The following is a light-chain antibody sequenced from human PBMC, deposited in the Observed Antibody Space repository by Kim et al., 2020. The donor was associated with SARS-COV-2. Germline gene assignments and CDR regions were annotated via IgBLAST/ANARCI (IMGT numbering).Light chain of an antibody. J-gene: IGKJ2*01. CDR3: QQYDRSPNT. CDR2: GAS. CDR1: QRISSTY. Sequence: EIVLTQSPGTLSLSPGERATLSCRASQRISSTYLAWYQHKPEQAPRLLIHGASSRATGIPDRFSGSWSGTDFTLTISRLEPEDFAVYYCQQYDRSPNTFGQGTKLEI. V-gene: IGKV3-20*01.